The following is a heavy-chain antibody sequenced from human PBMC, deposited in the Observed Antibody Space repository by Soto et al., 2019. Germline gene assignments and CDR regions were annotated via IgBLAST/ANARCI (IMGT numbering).Heavy chain of an antibody. CDR2: ISFDASNK. V-gene: IGHV3-30-3*01. J-gene: IGHJ4*02. D-gene: IGHD6-19*01. CDR3: ARPFSSGWYGDFDF. Sequence: GGSLRLSCAASGFAFSSYAMHWVRRAPGKGLEWVAVISFDASNKYYADSVKGRFTISRDNSKKTMYLQMSSLRAEDTAVYYCARPFSSGWYGDFDFWGQGTLVTVSS. CDR1: GFAFSSYA.